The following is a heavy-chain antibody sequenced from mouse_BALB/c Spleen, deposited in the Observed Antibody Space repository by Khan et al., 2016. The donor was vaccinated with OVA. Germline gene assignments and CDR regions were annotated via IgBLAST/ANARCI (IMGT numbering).Heavy chain of an antibody. CDR3: AKWGDGSTYAMDY. CDR1: GFSLTTYG. D-gene: IGHD2-3*01. Sequence: QVQLKESGPGLVAPSQSLSITCTVSGFSLTTYGVNWIRQPPGKGLEWLGVIWGDGNTNYPSALISRLSISKDNSKSQVFLKLNSLQTDDTATYYGAKWGDGSTYAMDYWGQGTSVTVSS. CDR2: IWGDGNT. V-gene: IGHV2-3*01. J-gene: IGHJ4*01.